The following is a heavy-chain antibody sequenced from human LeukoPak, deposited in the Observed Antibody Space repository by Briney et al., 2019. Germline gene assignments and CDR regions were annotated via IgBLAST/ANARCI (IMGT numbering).Heavy chain of an antibody. CDR2: ISKDGSSK. CDR3: AKAACCTSTSCHFSGYAQRPLDS. Sequence: GRSLRLSCVASGFTFNTYGMHWVRQAPGKGLEWVAGISKDGSSKDYADSVKGRFTNSRDNSKNTMYLQMNSLRVEDTAVYYCAKAACCTSTSCHFSGYAQRPLDSWGQGTLVTVSS. V-gene: IGHV3-30*18. CDR1: GFTFNTYG. J-gene: IGHJ4*02. D-gene: IGHD2-2*01.